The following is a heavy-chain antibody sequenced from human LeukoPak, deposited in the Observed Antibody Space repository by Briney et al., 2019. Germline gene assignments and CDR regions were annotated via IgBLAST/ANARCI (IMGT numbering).Heavy chain of an antibody. D-gene: IGHD3-22*01. CDR2: IDYSGSA. V-gene: IGHV4-59*08. CDR3: ARHVSSESLYFDY. CDR1: GDFISSYY. J-gene: IGHJ4*02. Sequence: PSETLSLTCTVSGDFISSYYWSWLRQPPGKGLGWIGHIDYSGSANYKPALKSRVTISVDTSKNQFSLKLRSVTAADTALYYCARHVSSESLYFDYWGQGTLVSVSS.